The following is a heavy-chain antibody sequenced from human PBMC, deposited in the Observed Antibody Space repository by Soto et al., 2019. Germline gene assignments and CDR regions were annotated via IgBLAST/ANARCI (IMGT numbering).Heavy chain of an antibody. V-gene: IGHV3-23*01. CDR2: ISGSGGST. CDR3: ARDPRDGYNSPPDY. J-gene: IGHJ4*02. Sequence: GGSLRLSCAASGFTFSSYAMSWVRQAPGKGLEWVSAISGSGGSTYYADSVKGRFTISRDNAKNTLYLQMNSLRAEDTAVYYCARDPRDGYNSPPDYWGQGTLVTVSS. CDR1: GFTFSSYA. D-gene: IGHD5-12*01.